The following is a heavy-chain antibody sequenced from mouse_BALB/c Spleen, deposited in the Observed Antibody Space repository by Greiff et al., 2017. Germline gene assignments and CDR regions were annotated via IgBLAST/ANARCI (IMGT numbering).Heavy chain of an antibody. Sequence: EVQGVESGGGLVKPGGSLKLSCAASGFTFSSYAMSWVRQTPEKRLEWVASISSGGSTYYPDSVKGRFTISRDNARNILYLQMSSLRSEDTAMYYCASLYYGSRRTWFAYWGQGTLVTVSA. CDR3: ASLYYGSRRTWFAY. CDR1: GFTFSSYA. CDR2: ISSGGST. J-gene: IGHJ3*01. V-gene: IGHV5-6-5*01. D-gene: IGHD1-1*01.